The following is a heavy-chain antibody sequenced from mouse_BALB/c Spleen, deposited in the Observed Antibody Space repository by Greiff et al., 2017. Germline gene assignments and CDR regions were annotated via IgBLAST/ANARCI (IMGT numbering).Heavy chain of an antibody. CDR1: GFTFNTYA. V-gene: IGHV10-1*02. J-gene: IGHJ4*01. D-gene: IGHD1-1*01. Sequence: ESGGGLVQPKGSLKLSCAASGFTFNTYAMNWVRQAPGKGLEWVARIRSKSNNYATYYADSVKDRFTISRDDSQSMLYLQMNNLKTEDTAMYYCVRQPRYGSSYDAMDYWGQGTSVTVSS. CDR2: IRSKSNNYAT. CDR3: VRQPRYGSSYDAMDY.